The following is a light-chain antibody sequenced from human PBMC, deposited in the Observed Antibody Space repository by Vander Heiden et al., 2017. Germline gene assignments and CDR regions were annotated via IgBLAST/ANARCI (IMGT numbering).Light chain of an antibody. V-gene: IGKV3-11*01. J-gene: IGKJ2*01. CDR2: DAS. CDR1: QSVSSY. Sequence: EIMLTQSPATLSLSPGERATLSCRASQSVSSYLAWYQQNPGQAPRLLIYDASNRATGIPARFSGSGSGTDFTFTISSLEPEDFAVYYCQQRSNWPSYTFGQGTKLEIK. CDR3: QQRSNWPSYT.